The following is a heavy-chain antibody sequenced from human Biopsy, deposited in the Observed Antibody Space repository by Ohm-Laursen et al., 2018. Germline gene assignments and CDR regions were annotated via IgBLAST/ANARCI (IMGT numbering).Heavy chain of an antibody. CDR3: ARGYSV. J-gene: IGHJ4*02. Sequence: SLRLSCAASGFTFSTHWMSWVRQAPGKGLEWVATIKEDGSEIKYVASVKGRFTISRDNTESSLYLQMNNLTAEDTAVYYCARGYSVWGQGTLVTVSS. V-gene: IGHV3-7*01. D-gene: IGHD5-18*01. CDR1: GFTFSTHW. CDR2: IKEDGSEI.